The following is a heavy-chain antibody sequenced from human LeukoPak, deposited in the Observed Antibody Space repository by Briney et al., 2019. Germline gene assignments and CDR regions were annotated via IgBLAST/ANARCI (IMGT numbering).Heavy chain of an antibody. CDR3: ATGSTEYCSGGSCLHGYYYYGMDV. J-gene: IGHJ6*02. CDR2: FDPEDGET. Sequence: ASVKVSCKVSGYTLTELSMHWVRQAPGKGLEWMGGFDPEDGETIYAQKFQGRVTMTEDTSTDTAYMELSGLRSEDTAVYYCATGSTEYCSGGSCLHGYYYYGMDVWGQGTTVTVSS. D-gene: IGHD2-15*01. V-gene: IGHV1-24*01. CDR1: GYTLTELS.